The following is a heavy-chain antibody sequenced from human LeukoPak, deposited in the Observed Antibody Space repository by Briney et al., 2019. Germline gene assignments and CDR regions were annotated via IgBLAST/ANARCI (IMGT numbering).Heavy chain of an antibody. CDR3: ASISIAAAGTGWFDP. Sequence: PSETLSLTCTVSSGSISVTGIDWGWVRQPPGKGLEYIGKIYYTGTTSYNPSLKSRVTISIDTSKNQFSLNLNSVTAADTAVYYCASISIAAAGTGWFDPWGQGTLVTVSS. D-gene: IGHD6-13*01. CDR1: SGSISVTGID. CDR2: IYYTGTT. V-gene: IGHV4-39*07. J-gene: IGHJ5*02.